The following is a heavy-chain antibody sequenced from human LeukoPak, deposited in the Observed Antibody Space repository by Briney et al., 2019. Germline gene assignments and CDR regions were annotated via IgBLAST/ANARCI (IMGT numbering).Heavy chain of an antibody. D-gene: IGHD2-2*01. Sequence: GRSLRLSCAASGFTFSSYAMHWVRQAPGKGLEYVSAINTYGYSTYYADSVKGRFTISRDNFKNTLYLQMSSLRAEDTAVYYCVKDGYCSSSSCQLDYWGQGTLVTVSS. J-gene: IGHJ4*02. V-gene: IGHV3-64D*06. CDR1: GFTFSSYA. CDR2: INTYGYST. CDR3: VKDGYCSSSSCQLDY.